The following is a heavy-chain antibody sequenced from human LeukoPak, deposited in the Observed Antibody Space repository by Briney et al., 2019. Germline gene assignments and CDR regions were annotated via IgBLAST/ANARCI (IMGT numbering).Heavy chain of an antibody. CDR3: ARGLGAAVAGTDWYFDL. J-gene: IGHJ2*01. Sequence: GGSLRLSCAASGFTFSSYSMNWVRQAPGKGREWVSSIGLRNSYIYYADSVKGRFTISRDNAKNSLYLQMDSLRAEDTAVYYCARGLGAAVAGTDWYFDLWGRGTLVTVSS. D-gene: IGHD6-19*01. V-gene: IGHV3-21*01. CDR2: IGLRNSYI. CDR1: GFTFSSYS.